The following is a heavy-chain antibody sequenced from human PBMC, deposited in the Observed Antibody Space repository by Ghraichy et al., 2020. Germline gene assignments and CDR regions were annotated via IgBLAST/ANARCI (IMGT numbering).Heavy chain of an antibody. Sequence: GESLNISCAASGFTFSSYWMSWVRQAPGKGLEWVANIKQDGSEKYYVDSVKGRFTISRDNAKNSLYLQMNSLRAEDTAVYYCAREMITFGGVIGDYYFDYWGQGTLVTVSS. D-gene: IGHD3-16*02. CDR3: AREMITFGGVIGDYYFDY. V-gene: IGHV3-7*01. J-gene: IGHJ4*02. CDR1: GFTFSSYW. CDR2: IKQDGSEK.